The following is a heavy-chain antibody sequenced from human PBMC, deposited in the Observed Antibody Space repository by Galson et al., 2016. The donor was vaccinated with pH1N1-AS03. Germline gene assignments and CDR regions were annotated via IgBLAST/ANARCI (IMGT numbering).Heavy chain of an antibody. J-gene: IGHJ6*02. Sequence: SLRLSCAVSGFTFSLYGMHWVRQAPGKGLEWVAVIWYDGSNTAYADSVQGRFSISRDNSKNTLFLEMNSLRAKDTAVYYCASLLGWKPTQGYYGMDVWGQGTTVTVSS. CDR3: ASLLGWKPTQGYYGMDV. CDR1: GFTFSLYG. V-gene: IGHV3-33*01. D-gene: IGHD7-27*01. CDR2: IWYDGSNT.